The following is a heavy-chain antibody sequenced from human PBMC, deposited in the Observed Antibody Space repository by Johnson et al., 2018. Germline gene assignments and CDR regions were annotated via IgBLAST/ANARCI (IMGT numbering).Heavy chain of an antibody. CDR3: ARDGDYGDLGSYGMDV. J-gene: IGHJ6*02. V-gene: IGHV3-33*08. Sequence: QVQLVESGGGVVQPGRSLRLSCAASGFTFSSYGMHWVRQAPGKGLEWVAVIWYDGSNKYYADSVKGRFTISRENSKNTLYLKMNSLRAEDTAGYYCARDGDYGDLGSYGMDVWGQGTTVTVSS. D-gene: IGHD4-17*01. CDR1: GFTFSSYG. CDR2: IWYDGSNK.